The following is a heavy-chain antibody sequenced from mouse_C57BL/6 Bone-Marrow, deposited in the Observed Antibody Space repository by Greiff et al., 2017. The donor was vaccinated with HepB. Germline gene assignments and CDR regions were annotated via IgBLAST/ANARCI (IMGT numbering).Heavy chain of an antibody. D-gene: IGHD3-2*02. V-gene: IGHV1-82*01. CDR3: ATAQARDYAMDY. CDR1: GYAFSSSW. Sequence: QVQLKQSGPELVKPGASVKISCKASGYAFSSSWMNWVKQRPGKGLEWIGRIYPGDGDTNYNGKFKGKATLTADKSSSTAYMQLSSLTSEDSAVYFCATAQARDYAMDYWGQGTSVTVSS. J-gene: IGHJ4*01. CDR2: IYPGDGDT.